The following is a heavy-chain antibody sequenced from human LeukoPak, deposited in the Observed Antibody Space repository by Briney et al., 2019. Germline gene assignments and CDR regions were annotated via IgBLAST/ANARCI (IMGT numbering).Heavy chain of an antibody. CDR1: GGTLSNYA. J-gene: IGHJ4*02. Sequence: GRSLSLSCTASGGTLSNYAMHWVRRPPGRGLDWVAVISFDGTNKYYGDSVEGRFSVSRDNSKNTLYLQMNSLRPDDTAMYYCATDYGDYEPIDYWGQGTLVTVSS. V-gene: IGHV3-30*04. D-gene: IGHD4-17*01. CDR3: ATDYGDYEPIDY. CDR2: ISFDGTNK.